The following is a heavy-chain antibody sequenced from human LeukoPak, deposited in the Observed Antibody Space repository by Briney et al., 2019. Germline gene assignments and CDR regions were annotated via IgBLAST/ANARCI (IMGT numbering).Heavy chain of an antibody. V-gene: IGHV3-7*01. J-gene: IGHJ4*02. D-gene: IGHD5-12*01. CDR1: GFTFSSYW. CDR2: IRQDGSDK. Sequence: GGSLRLSCAASGFTFSSYWMSWVRQTPGKGLEWVANIRQDGSDKYYVDSVKGRFTISRDNAKNSLYLQMNSLRVEDTAVYHRARYGYDNYGYFDYWGQGTLVTVSS. CDR3: ARYGYDNYGYFDY.